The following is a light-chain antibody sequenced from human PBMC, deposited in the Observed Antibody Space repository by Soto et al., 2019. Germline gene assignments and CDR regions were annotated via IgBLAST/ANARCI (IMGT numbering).Light chain of an antibody. V-gene: IGKV1-27*01. CDR2: AAS. CDR1: QRISNY. CDR3: QKYNSVPLT. Sequence: QSPSSLSASVGDRVTITCRASQRISNYVAWYQQKPGEVPNLLIYAASSLQTGVPSRFSGSGSGTDFTLTISSLQPEDVATYYCQKYNSVPLTFGPGTKVDIK. J-gene: IGKJ3*01.